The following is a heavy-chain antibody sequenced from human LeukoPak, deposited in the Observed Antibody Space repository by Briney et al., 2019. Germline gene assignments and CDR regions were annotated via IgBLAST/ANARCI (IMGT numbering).Heavy chain of an antibody. CDR2: LWNGGFDH. D-gene: IGHD5-18*01. Sequence: GGSLRLSCAASGFTFSSYSMNWVRQAPGKGLEWVAVLWNGGFDHFYRDSVRGRFTISRDVSKNTLYLQMDGLRADDTAVYYCARDVETLLNRMDVWGQGTTVIVSS. V-gene: IGHV3-33*08. CDR3: ARDVETLLNRMDV. CDR1: GFTFSSYS. J-gene: IGHJ6*02.